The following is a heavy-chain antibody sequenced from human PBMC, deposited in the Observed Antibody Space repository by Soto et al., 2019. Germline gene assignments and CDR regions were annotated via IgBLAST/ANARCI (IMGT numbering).Heavy chain of an antibody. D-gene: IGHD6-19*01. J-gene: IGHJ4*02. CDR2: INPSGDSR. Sequence: GASVKVSCKASGFSFSDYFMHWVRQAPGQGLEWMGIINPSGDSRNYAQKFQGRVTITRDTSTSTVYMDLSSLKASDTAMYYCAKGYSSGWRDFDYWGQGTLVTVSS. CDR1: GFSFSDYF. CDR3: AKGYSSGWRDFDY. V-gene: IGHV1-46*03.